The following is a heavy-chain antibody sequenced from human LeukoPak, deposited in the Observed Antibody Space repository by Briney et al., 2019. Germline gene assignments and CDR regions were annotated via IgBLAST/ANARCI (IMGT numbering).Heavy chain of an antibody. J-gene: IGHJ4*02. V-gene: IGHV3-21*01. CDR1: GFTFSSYS. CDR2: ISSSSSSYI. Sequence: PGGSLRLSCAASGFTFSSYSMNWVRQAPGKGLEWVSSISSSSSSYIYYADSVRGRFTISRDNAKNSLYLQMNSLRAEDTAVYYCARGPITMIVVVNFDYWGQGTLVTVSS. CDR3: ARGPITMIVVVNFDY. D-gene: IGHD3-22*01.